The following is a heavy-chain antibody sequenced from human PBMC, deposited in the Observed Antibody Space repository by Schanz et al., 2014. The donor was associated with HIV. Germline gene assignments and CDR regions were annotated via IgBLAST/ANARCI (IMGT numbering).Heavy chain of an antibody. CDR3: ARDRPVNSYCSNGVCYPL. Sequence: EVQQVLESGGGLVQPGGSLRLSCAASGISLTNNAMTWVRQAPGKGLEWVSDIRAAGDTYYGDSVKGRFTVSKDISQNTVYLQMNSLRVEDTAMYYCARDRPVNSYCSNGVCYPLWGQGTLVTVSS. V-gene: IGHV3-23*01. D-gene: IGHD2-8*01. CDR1: GISLTNNA. J-gene: IGHJ4*02. CDR2: IRAAGDT.